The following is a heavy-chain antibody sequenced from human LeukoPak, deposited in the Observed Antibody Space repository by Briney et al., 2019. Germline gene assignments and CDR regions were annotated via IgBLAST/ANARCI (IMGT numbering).Heavy chain of an antibody. V-gene: IGHV4-59*02. Sequence: SETLSLTCTVSGGSVSSYYRSWIRQLPGKGLEWIGFIFYGGSTNYNPSLKSRVTLSEDTSKNQFSLKLSSVTAADTAVYYCARSGFRDYYFAMDVWGQGTTVTVSS. D-gene: IGHD3-22*01. CDR3: ARSGFRDYYFAMDV. J-gene: IGHJ6*02. CDR1: GGSVSSYY. CDR2: IFYGGST.